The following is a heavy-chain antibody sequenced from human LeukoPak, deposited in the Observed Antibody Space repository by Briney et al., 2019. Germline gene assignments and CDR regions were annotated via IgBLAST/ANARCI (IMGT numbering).Heavy chain of an antibody. Sequence: PSETLSLTCTVSGGSISSSSYYWGWIRPPPGKGLEWIGSSYYSGTTYYNPSHRSRVTISVDTCKNQFSLKLSSVTAAGRAVYYCARREWGDVYNSPHFDYWGQGTLVTVSS. D-gene: IGHD5-24*01. CDR3: ARREWGDVYNSPHFDY. CDR2: SYYSGTT. J-gene: IGHJ4*02. CDR1: GGSISSSSYY. V-gene: IGHV4-39*01.